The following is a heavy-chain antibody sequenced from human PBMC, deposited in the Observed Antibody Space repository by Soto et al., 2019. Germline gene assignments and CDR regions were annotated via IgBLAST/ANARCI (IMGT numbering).Heavy chain of an antibody. D-gene: IGHD1-1*01. J-gene: IGHJ6*02. Sequence: QTPGQGLEWMAWISAHNGNKNYAEKFQGRVTMTTDTSTSTAYMEVRSLRSDDTAVYYCARGLQYYFGRDVWGRGTTVTVSS. V-gene: IGHV1-18*01. CDR2: ISAHNGNK. CDR3: ARGLQYYFGRDV.